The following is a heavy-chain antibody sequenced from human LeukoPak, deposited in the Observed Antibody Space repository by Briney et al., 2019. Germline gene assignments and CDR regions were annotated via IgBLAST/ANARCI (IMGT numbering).Heavy chain of an antibody. CDR1: GFTFSSYA. CDR2: ISGSGGST. V-gene: IGHV3-23*01. J-gene: IGHJ4*02. Sequence: GGSLRLSCAASGFTFSSYAMSWVRQAPGKGLEWVSAISGSGGSTYYADSVKGRFTISRDNSKNTLYLQINSLRAEDTAVYYCAKPDYYDSSGYWGQGTLVTVSS. D-gene: IGHD3-22*01. CDR3: AKPDYYDSSGY.